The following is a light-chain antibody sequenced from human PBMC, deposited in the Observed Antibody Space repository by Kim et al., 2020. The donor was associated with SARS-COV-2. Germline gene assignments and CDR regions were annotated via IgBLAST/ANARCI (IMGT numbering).Light chain of an antibody. J-gene: IGLJ3*02. V-gene: IGLV2-14*03. CDR3: SSYTSSSSWV. CDR2: DVS. Sequence: QSVVTQPASVSGSPGQSITISCTGTSSDVGAYDYVSWYQQLPGKAPNLMIYDVSERPSGVSYRFSGSKSGNTASLTISRLRAEDEADYYCSSYTSSSSWVFGGGTQLTVL. CDR1: SSDVGAYDY.